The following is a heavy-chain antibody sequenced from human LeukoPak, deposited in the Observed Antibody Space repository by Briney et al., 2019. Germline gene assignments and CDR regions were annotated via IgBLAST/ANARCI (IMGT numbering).Heavy chain of an antibody. D-gene: IGHD4-11*01. CDR3: ARDSDPPDYSLHAFDI. CDR2: IIPIFGTA. J-gene: IGHJ3*02. V-gene: IGHV1-69*05. Sequence: SVKVSCKASGGTFSSYAISWVRQAPGQGLEWMGRIIPIFGTANYAQKFQGRDTITTDESTSTAYMELSSLRSEDTAVYYCARDSDPPDYSLHAFDIWGQGTMVTVSS. CDR1: GGTFSSYA.